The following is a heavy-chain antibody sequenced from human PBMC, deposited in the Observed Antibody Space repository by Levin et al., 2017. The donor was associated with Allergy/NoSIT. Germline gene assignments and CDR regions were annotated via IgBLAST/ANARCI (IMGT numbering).Heavy chain of an antibody. D-gene: IGHD2-2*03. V-gene: IGHV1-3*01. J-gene: IGHJ4*02. CDR3: ARRADGYCTTASCTTPFDH. CDR1: GYTFTTNS. CDR2: INGYNGDT. Sequence: GASVKVSCTASGYTFTTNSIHWVRQAPGQRLEWMGWINGYNGDTKHSQKFQGRVTITRDRSAGTAYIVFSSLSSEETAVYYCARRADGYCTTASCTTPFDHWGQGTLVTVSS.